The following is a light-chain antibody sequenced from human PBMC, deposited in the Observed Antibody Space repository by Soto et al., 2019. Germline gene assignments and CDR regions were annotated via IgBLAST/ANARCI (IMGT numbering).Light chain of an antibody. J-gene: IGLJ2*01. V-gene: IGLV2-11*01. Sequence: QSALTQPRSVSGSPGQSVTISCTGTSSDVGGYSYVSWYQQHLGKAPKLMIYDVSKRPSGVPDRISGSKSGNTASLNISGLQAEDEAEYYCCSYAGTYTFVVFGGGTKVTVL. CDR1: SSDVGGYSY. CDR2: DVS. CDR3: CSYAGTYTFVV.